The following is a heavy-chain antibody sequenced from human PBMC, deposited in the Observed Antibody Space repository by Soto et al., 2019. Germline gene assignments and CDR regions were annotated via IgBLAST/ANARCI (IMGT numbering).Heavy chain of an antibody. CDR2: IIPIFGTA. J-gene: IGHJ3*02. CDR3: ASRIAVAVTSPHDAFDI. CDR1: GGTFSSYA. D-gene: IGHD6-19*01. Sequence: QVQLVQSGAEVKKPGSSVKVSCKASGGTFSSYAISWVRQAPGQGLEWMGGIIPIFGTANYAQKFQGRVTITADESTSTAYMELSSLRSEDTAVYYCASRIAVAVTSPHDAFDIWGQGTMVTVSS. V-gene: IGHV1-69*12.